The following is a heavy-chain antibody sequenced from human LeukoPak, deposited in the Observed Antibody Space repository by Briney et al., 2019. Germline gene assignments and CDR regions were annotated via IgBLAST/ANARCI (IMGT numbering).Heavy chain of an antibody. CDR2: IFYLGNT. CDR1: GGSISSGDFH. D-gene: IGHD6-6*01. Sequence: SETLSLTCTVSGGSISSGDFHWSWVRQPPGKGLEWIGYIFYLGNTYYTPSLKSRVTISVDTSKNQFSLKLSSVTAADTAVYYCARKYPDHWFDPWGQGTLVTVSS. J-gene: IGHJ5*02. CDR3: ARKYPDHWFDP. V-gene: IGHV4-30-4*01.